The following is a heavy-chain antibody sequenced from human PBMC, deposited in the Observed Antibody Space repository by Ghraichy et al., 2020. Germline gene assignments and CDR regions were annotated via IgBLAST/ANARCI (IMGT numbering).Heavy chain of an antibody. D-gene: IGHD6-13*01. CDR2: ISSSSSYI. V-gene: IGHV3-21*01. J-gene: IGHJ4*02. CDR1: GFTFSSYS. Sequence: GGSLRLSCAASGFTFSSYSMNWVRQAPGKGLEWVSSISSSSSYIYYADSVKGRFTISRDNAKNSLYLQMNSLRAEDTAVYYCASARAAAAPDYWGQGTLVTVSS. CDR3: ASARAAAAPDY.